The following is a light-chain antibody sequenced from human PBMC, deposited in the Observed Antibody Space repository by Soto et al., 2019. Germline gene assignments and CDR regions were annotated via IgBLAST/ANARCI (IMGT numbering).Light chain of an antibody. CDR3: QQYNNWPPYT. CDR2: GAS. J-gene: IGKJ2*01. V-gene: IGKV3-15*01. Sequence: DIVMTHSPATLSVSPGERATLSCRASQSVSSNLAWYQQKPGQAPRLLIYGASTRATGIPARFSGSGSGTEFTLTISSLQSEDFAVYYCQQYNNWPPYTFGQGTKVDIK. CDR1: QSVSSN.